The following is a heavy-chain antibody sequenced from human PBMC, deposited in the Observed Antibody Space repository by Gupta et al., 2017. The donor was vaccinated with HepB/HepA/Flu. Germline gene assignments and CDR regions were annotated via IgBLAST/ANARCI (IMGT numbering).Heavy chain of an antibody. V-gene: IGHV1-2*04. J-gene: IGHJ5*02. CDR1: GYTFTVPS. D-gene: IGHD3-22*01. CDR3: ARGYYDSSGYYPILGERDWFDP. CDR2: INPNSGVT. Sequence: QVQLVQSGAAVKKLGASVKVSCKASGYTFTVPSMPWVRPDPGQGLEWMGWINPNSGVTNYAQKFQGWVTMTRDTSTSTAYMELSRLRSDDTAVYYCARGYYDSSGYYPILGERDWFDPWGQGTLVTVSS.